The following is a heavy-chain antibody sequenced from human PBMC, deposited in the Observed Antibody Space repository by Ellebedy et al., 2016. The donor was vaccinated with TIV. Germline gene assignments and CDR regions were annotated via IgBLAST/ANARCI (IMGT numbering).Heavy chain of an antibody. Sequence: GESLKIPCAASGFTFSSHDMHWVRQPTGKGLEWVSGITSAGDAYYLGSVKGRFIISRDSAKNSLYLQMNSLRAEDTAVYYCARATSGFDYWGQGALATVSS. CDR2: ITSAGDA. D-gene: IGHD5-24*01. V-gene: IGHV3-13*01. CDR1: GFTFSSHD. CDR3: ARATSGFDY. J-gene: IGHJ4*02.